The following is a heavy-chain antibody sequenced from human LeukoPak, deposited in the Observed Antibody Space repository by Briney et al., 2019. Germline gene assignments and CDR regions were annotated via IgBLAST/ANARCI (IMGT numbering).Heavy chain of an antibody. CDR3: ARETGYSRVYYFDY. J-gene: IGHJ4*02. V-gene: IGHV3-11*06. Sequence: PGGSLRLFCAASGFTFRDYYMSWLRQAPGKGLEWVSYVSSRNSYTNYADSVKGRFTISRDNAKNSLYLQMNSLRAEDTAVYYCARETGYSRVYYFDYWGQGTLVTVSS. D-gene: IGHD6-13*01. CDR1: GFTFRDYY. CDR2: VSSRNSYT.